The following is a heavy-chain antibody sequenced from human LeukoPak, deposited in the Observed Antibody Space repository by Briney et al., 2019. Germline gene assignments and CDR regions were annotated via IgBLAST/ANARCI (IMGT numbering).Heavy chain of an antibody. J-gene: IGHJ4*02. Sequence: GSLRLSCVASGVTLSNYAMSWVRQAPGKGLEWVSRIINDGSSTTYADSVKGRFTISRDNAKDTLYLQMNSLRVEDTAVYYCARVADGDRYGGRDYWGQGALVIVSS. V-gene: IGHV3-74*01. CDR2: IINDGSST. D-gene: IGHD5-24*01. CDR3: ARVADGDRYGGRDY. CDR1: GVTLSNYA.